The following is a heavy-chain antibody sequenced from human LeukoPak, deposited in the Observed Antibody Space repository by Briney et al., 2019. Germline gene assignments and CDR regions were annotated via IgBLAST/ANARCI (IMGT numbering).Heavy chain of an antibody. D-gene: IGHD6-19*01. Sequence: SETLSLTCTVSGGSISSSSYYWGWIRQPPGKGLEWLGSIYYSGSTYYNPSLKSRVTMSVDTSKNQFSLKLSSVTAADTAVYYCARPLGGWKFFDYWGQGTLVTVSS. CDR3: ARPLGGWKFFDY. CDR2: IYYSGST. J-gene: IGHJ4*02. CDR1: GGSISSSSYY. V-gene: IGHV4-39*01.